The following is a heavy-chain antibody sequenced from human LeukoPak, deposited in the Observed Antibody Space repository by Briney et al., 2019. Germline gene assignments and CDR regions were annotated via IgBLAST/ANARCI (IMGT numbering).Heavy chain of an antibody. CDR3: AKDSGWLLPLDY. CDR2: ISGSGAST. V-gene: IGHV3-23*01. Sequence: PGGSLRLSCTASGFTFDNYATSWVRQAPGKGLEWVSAISGSGASTYYADSVKGRFTISRDNSKNTLYLQMNSLTAEDTAVYYCAKDSGWLLPLDYWGQGTLVTVSS. CDR1: GFTFDNYA. D-gene: IGHD3-22*01. J-gene: IGHJ4*02.